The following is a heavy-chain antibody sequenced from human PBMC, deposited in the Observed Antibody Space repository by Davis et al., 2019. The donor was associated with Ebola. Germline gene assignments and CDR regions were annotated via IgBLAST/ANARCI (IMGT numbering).Heavy chain of an antibody. CDR2: ISSSSSYI. Sequence: GESLKISCAASGFTFSSYSMNWVRQAPGKGLEWVSSISSSSSYIYYADSVKGRFTISRDNAKNSLYLQMNSLRAEDTAVYYCARGRRGYSYGWGQGTLVTVSS. CDR3: ARGRRGYSYG. D-gene: IGHD5-18*01. CDR1: GFTFSSYS. V-gene: IGHV3-21*01. J-gene: IGHJ4*02.